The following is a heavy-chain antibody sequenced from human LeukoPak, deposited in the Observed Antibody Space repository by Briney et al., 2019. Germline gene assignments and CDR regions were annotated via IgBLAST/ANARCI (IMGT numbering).Heavy chain of an antibody. J-gene: IGHJ4*02. D-gene: IGHD6-19*01. CDR1: GFTVSSNY. V-gene: IGHV3-53*01. CDR3: ARPYSSGWYSIDY. Sequence: GGSLRLSCAASGFTVSSNYMSWVRQAPGKGLEWVSVIYSGGSTYYADSVKGRFTVSRDNSKNTLYLQMNSLRAEDTAVYYCARPYSSGWYSIDYWGQGTLVTVSS. CDR2: IYSGGST.